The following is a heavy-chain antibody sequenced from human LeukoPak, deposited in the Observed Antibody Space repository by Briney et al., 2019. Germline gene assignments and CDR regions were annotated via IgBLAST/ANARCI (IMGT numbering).Heavy chain of an antibody. CDR1: GFIFNKYW. CDR2: ISGSGDFT. V-gene: IGHV3-23*01. J-gene: IGHJ4*02. D-gene: IGHD3-10*01. Sequence: PGGSLRLSCAASGFIFNKYWMAWVRQAPGKGLEWVSTISGSGDFTYYADSVRGRFTISRDNSKNTLYLQMNSLRAEDTAVYYCAKGTYGSGTYGAHDYWGQGTLVTVSS. CDR3: AKGTYGSGTYGAHDY.